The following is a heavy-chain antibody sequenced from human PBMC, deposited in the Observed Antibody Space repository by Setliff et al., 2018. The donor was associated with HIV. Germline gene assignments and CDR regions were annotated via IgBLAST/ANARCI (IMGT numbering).Heavy chain of an antibody. CDR2: IIPIFGTA. CDR3: ASCEGIQKWPFDY. Sequence: SVKVSCKASGGTFSSYAISWVRQAPGQGLEWMGGIIPIFGTANYAQKFQGRVTMTRDSSTNTAYMELSSLRSEDTAMYFCASCEGIQKWPFDYWGQGTLVTVSS. V-gene: IGHV1-69*05. CDR1: GGTFSSYA. J-gene: IGHJ4*02. D-gene: IGHD6-13*01.